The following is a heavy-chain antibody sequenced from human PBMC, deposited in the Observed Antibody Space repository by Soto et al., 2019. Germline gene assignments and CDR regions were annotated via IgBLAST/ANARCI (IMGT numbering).Heavy chain of an antibody. CDR1: GGTFSSYT. Sequence: SVKVSCKASGGTFSSYTISWVRQAPGQGLEWMGRIIPILGIANYAQKFQGRVTITADKSTSTAYMELSSLRSEDTAVYYCARDRDIVATTPGMDVWGKGTTVTVSS. V-gene: IGHV1-69*04. CDR2: IIPILGIA. CDR3: ARDRDIVATTPGMDV. J-gene: IGHJ6*04. D-gene: IGHD5-12*01.